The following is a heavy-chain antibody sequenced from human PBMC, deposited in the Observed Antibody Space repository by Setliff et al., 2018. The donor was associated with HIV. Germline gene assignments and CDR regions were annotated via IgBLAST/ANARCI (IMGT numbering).Heavy chain of an antibody. CDR1: GGSVSSGSYF. Sequence: SETLSLTCTVSGGSVSSGSYFWSWIRQPAGKGLEWIGHIFTSGSTSYNPSLKSRVTISVDTTKNQFSLKLTSMTAADTAIYYCARDYSTLGRSDDAFDMWGPGTMVTVS. J-gene: IGHJ3*02. CDR2: IFTSGST. CDR3: ARDYSTLGRSDDAFDM. V-gene: IGHV4-61*10. D-gene: IGHD4-4*01.